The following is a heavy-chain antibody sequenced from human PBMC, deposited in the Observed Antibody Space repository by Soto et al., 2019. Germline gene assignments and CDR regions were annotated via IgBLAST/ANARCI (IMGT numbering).Heavy chain of an antibody. V-gene: IGHV3-23*01. CDR1: GFTFSSYA. Sequence: EVQLLESGGGLVQPGGSLRLSCAASGFTFSSYAMSWVRQAPGKGLEWVSAISGSGGSTCYADSVKGRFTISRDNSKNTLYLPMNSLRAEDTAVYYCANTATDPTVTSAFDIWGQGTMVTVSS. CDR3: ANTATDPTVTSAFDI. J-gene: IGHJ3*02. D-gene: IGHD4-17*01. CDR2: ISGSGGST.